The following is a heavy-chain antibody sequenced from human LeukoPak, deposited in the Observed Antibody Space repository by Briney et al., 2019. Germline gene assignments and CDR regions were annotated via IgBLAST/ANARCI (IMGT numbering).Heavy chain of an antibody. CDR2: IIPIFGTA. D-gene: IGHD5-12*01. CDR3: ARVTSGYENRGIDY. V-gene: IGHV1-69*13. CDR1: GGTSSSYA. J-gene: IGHJ4*02. Sequence: SVKVSCKASGGTSSSYAISWVRQAPGQGLEWMGGIIPIFGTANYAQKFQGRVTITADESTSTAYMELSSLRSEDTAVYYCARVTSGYENRGIDYWGQGTLVTVSS.